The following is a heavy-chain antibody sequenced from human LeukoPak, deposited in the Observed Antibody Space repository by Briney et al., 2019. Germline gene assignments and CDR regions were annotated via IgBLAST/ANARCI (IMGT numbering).Heavy chain of an antibody. CDR1: GGSISSYY. J-gene: IGHJ4*02. V-gene: IGHV4-59*01. CDR3: ARAISGGYWYYFDY. Sequence: SETLSLTCTVSGGSISSYYWSWIRQPPGKGLEWIGYIYYSGSTNYNPSLKSRVTISLDTSKNQFSLKLSSVTAADTAIYYCARAISGGYWYYFDYWGQGTLVTVSS. D-gene: IGHD1-26*01. CDR2: IYYSGST.